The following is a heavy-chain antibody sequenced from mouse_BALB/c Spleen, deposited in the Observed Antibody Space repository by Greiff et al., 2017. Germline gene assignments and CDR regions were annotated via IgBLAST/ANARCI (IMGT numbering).Heavy chain of an antibody. Sequence: EVQLMESGGGLVKPGGSLKLSCAASGFTFSSYAMSWVRQTPEKRLEWVATISSGGSYTYYPDSVKGRFTISRDNAKNTLYLQMSSLRSEDTAMYYCATGRPGNYFDYWGQGTTLTVSS. CDR3: ATGRPGNYFDY. CDR2: ISSGGSYT. D-gene: IGHD4-1*01. V-gene: IGHV5-9-3*01. CDR1: GFTFSSYA. J-gene: IGHJ2*01.